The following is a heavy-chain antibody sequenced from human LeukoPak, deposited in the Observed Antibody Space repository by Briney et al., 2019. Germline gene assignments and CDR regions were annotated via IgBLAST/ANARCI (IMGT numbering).Heavy chain of an antibody. CDR3: ARDPREHYDFGSGRAHWNFDL. CDR2: ISYSGST. CDR1: GGSIDSFY. J-gene: IGHJ2*01. V-gene: IGHV4-59*01. D-gene: IGHD3-3*01. Sequence: PSETLSLTCTVSGGSIDSFYWNWIRQSPGKGLDWVGHISYSGSTRYSPSLKSRVAISLNKSKRQISLRLTSVTAADTAVYYCARDPREHYDFGSGRAHWNFDLGGRGALVAVSS.